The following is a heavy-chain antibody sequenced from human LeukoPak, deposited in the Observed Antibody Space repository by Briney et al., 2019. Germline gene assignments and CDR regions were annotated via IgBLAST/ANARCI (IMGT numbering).Heavy chain of an antibody. CDR1: GGSISSSSYY. Sequence: SETLSLTCTVSGGSISSSSYYWGWIRQPPGKGLEWIGSIYYSGSTYYNPSLKSRVTISVDTSKNQFSLKLSSVTAADTAVYYCARGSPRRYYYDSSFDYWGQGTLVTVSS. CDR3: ARGSPRRYYYDSSFDY. CDR2: IYYSGST. J-gene: IGHJ4*02. V-gene: IGHV4-39*01. D-gene: IGHD3-22*01.